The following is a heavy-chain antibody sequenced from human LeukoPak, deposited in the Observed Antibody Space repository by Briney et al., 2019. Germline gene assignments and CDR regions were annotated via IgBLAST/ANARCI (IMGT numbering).Heavy chain of an antibody. CDR2: IKRDGSEK. CDR3: ARLMEMAATPYYYYYMDV. Sequence: GGSLRLSCAASGFTFSNDWMTWVRQAPGKGLEWVANIKRDGSEKYYVDSVKGRFSISRDNDKNSLYLQMNSLRAEDTAVYYCARLMEMAATPYYYYYMDVWGKGTTVTVSS. V-gene: IGHV3-7*01. D-gene: IGHD5-24*01. CDR1: GFTFSNDW. J-gene: IGHJ6*03.